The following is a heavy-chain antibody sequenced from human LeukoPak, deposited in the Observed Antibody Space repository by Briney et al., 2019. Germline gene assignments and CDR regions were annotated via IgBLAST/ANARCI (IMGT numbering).Heavy chain of an antibody. CDR3: ARVYRPLNWFDP. V-gene: IGHV4-30-2*01. Sequence: PSQTLSLTCTVSGGSISSGGYYWSWIRQPPGKGLEWIGYIYHSGSTYYNPSLKSRVTISVDRSKNQFSLKLSSVTAADTAVYYCARVYRPLNWFDPWGQGTLVTVSS. J-gene: IGHJ5*02. D-gene: IGHD1-26*01. CDR2: IYHSGST. CDR1: GGSISSGGYY.